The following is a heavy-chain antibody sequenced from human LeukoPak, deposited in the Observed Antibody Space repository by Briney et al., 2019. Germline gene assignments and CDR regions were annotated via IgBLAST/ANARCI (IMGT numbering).Heavy chain of an antibody. Sequence: GGSLRLSCAASGFTLTPYWMSWVRQAPGKGLEWVAKMKGREEYYVDSVQGRFTISRDNAKNSLYLQMNSLRAEDTAVYYCARDLWYSGYDPPYWGQGTLVTVSS. CDR2: MKGREE. V-gene: IGHV3-7*01. D-gene: IGHD5-12*01. CDR1: GFTLTPYW. J-gene: IGHJ4*02. CDR3: ARDLWYSGYDPPY.